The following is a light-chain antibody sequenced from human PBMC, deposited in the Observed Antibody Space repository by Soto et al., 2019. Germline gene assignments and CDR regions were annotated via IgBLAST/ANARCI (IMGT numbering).Light chain of an antibody. CDR3: SSYAGDNRLV. Sequence: QSALTQPPSASGSPGQSVTISCTGTSSDIGRYNYVSWYQQHPGKAPKLIVFEVAQRPTGVPDRFSASKSGNTASLTVSGLQAEDEADDYCSSYAGDNRLVFGGGTKLTVL. CDR1: SSDIGRYNY. J-gene: IGLJ3*02. CDR2: EVA. V-gene: IGLV2-8*01.